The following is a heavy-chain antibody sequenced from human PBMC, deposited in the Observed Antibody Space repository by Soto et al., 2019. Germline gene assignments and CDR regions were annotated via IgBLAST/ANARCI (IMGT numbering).Heavy chain of an antibody. V-gene: IGHV3-48*03. CDR2: ISSSGSTI. Sequence: GGSLRLSCAASGFTFSSYEMNWVRQAPGKGLEWVSYISSSGSTIYYADSVKGRFSISRDNAKNSLYLQMNSLRAEDTAVYYCARDLAAAGYFDYWGQGTLVTVSS. CDR1: GFTFSSYE. J-gene: IGHJ4*02. D-gene: IGHD6-13*01. CDR3: ARDLAAAGYFDY.